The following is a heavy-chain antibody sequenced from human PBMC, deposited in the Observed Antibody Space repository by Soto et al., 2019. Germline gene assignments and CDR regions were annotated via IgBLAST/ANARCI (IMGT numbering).Heavy chain of an antibody. CDR2: IIPIFGTA. D-gene: IGHD3-22*01. CDR1: GGTFSSYA. CDR3: ARNTAYDSSGYPYGMDF. V-gene: IGHV1-69*13. Sequence: SVKVSCKASGGTFSSYAISWVRQAPGQGLEWMGGIIPIFGTANYAQKFQGRVTITADESTSTAYMELSSLRSEDTAVYYCARNTAYDSSGYPYGMDFWGQGTTVTVSS. J-gene: IGHJ6*02.